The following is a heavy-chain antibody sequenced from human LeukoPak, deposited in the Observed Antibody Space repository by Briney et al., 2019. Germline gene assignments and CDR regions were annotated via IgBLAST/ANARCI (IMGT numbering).Heavy chain of an antibody. J-gene: IGHJ4*02. V-gene: IGHV3-23*01. D-gene: IGHD5-18*01. CDR1: GFTFSSYA. CDR2: ISGSGGST. Sequence: GGSLRLSCAASGFTFSSYAMSWVRQAPGKGLEWVSAISGSGGSTYYADSVKGRFTISRDNSKNTLYLQMNGLRAEDTAVYYCAKDRRRYSYGASCDYWGQGTLVTVSS. CDR3: AKDRRRYSYGASCDY.